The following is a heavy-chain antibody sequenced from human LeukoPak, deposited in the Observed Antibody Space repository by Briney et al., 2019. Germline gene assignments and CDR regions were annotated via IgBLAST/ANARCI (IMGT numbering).Heavy chain of an antibody. V-gene: IGHV4-39*01. CDR1: GGSISSTYDH. Sequence: TPSETLSLTCTVFGGSISSTYDHWDWIRQPPGKGLEWLGSIRYSGTTYYNPSLKGRVTIFVDTSNNQFSLRLRSVTAADTAVYYCARRLHYFDYWGQGSLVTVSS. CDR3: ARRLHYFDY. D-gene: IGHD2-21*02. CDR2: IRYSGTT. J-gene: IGHJ4*02.